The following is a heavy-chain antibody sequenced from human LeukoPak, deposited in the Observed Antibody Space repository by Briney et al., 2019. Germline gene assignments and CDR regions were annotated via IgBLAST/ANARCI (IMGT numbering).Heavy chain of an antibody. CDR3: ARATSSYYYDSSGFYLVSYMDV. Sequence: GGSLRLSCAASGFTFSNAWMSWVRQAPGKGLEWVANIKQNGGDKYYVDSVKGRFTISRDNAKNSLYLQMNSLRAEDTAVYYCARATSSYYYDSSGFYLVSYMDVWGKGTTVTVSS. D-gene: IGHD3-22*01. CDR2: IKQNGGDK. V-gene: IGHV3-7*01. CDR1: GFTFSNAW. J-gene: IGHJ6*03.